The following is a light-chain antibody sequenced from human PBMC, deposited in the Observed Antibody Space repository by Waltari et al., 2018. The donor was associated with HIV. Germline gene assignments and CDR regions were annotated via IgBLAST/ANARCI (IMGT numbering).Light chain of an antibody. Sequence: QVVLTQPPSASASLGASVKLTCTLSSGHINYVIAWHPQQPPKGPRFLIKLNSEGRNSRGDGIPDSFSGSSSGAERYLTISSLQSEDEADYFCQTWGTGIQVFGGGTRLTVL. V-gene: IGLV4-69*01. J-gene: IGLJ2*01. CDR3: QTWGTGIQV. CDR1: SGHINYV. CDR2: LNSEGRN.